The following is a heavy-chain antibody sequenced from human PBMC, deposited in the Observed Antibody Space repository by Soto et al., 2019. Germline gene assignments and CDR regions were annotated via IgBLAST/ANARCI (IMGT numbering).Heavy chain of an antibody. D-gene: IGHD3-3*01. J-gene: IGHJ6*02. V-gene: IGHV3-30*18. CDR1: GFTFSSYG. Sequence: GGSLRLSCAASGFTFSSYGMHWVRQAPGKGLEWVAVISYDGSNKYYADSVKGRFTISRDNSKNTLYLQMNSLRAEDTAVYYCANPGEYDFWTPPGMDVWGQGTTVTVSS. CDR3: ANPGEYDFWTPPGMDV. CDR2: ISYDGSNK.